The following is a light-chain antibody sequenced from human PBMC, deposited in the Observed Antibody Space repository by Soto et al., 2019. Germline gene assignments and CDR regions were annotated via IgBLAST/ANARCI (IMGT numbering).Light chain of an antibody. J-gene: IGKJ1*01. CDR1: QSVSSY. CDR2: DTS. Sequence: EIVLTHSPATLSWSPGERATLSCRASQSVSSYLAWYQQKPGQAPRLLIYDTSNRATGIPARFSGSGSGTDFTLTISSLESEDFAAYYCQQRSSWPWTFGQGTTVDIK. V-gene: IGKV3-11*01. CDR3: QQRSSWPWT.